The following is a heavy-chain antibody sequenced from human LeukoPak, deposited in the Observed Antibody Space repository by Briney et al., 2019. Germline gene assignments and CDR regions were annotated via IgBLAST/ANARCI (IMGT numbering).Heavy chain of an antibody. D-gene: IGHD6-13*01. J-gene: IGHJ5*02. CDR2: IIPIFGTA. CDR3: ARGGIAAAGTGGWFDP. CDR1: GGTFSSYA. V-gene: IGHV1-69*13. Sequence: ASVKVSCKASGGTFSSYAISWVRQAPGQGLEWMGGIIPIFGTANYAQKFQGRVTITADESTSTAYMELSSLRSEDTAVYYCARGGIAAAGTGGWFDPWGQGTLVTVSS.